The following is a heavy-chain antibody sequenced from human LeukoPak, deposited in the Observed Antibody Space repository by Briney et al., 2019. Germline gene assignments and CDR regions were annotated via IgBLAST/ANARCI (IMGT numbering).Heavy chain of an antibody. V-gene: IGHV3-21*01. Sequence: GGSLRLSCAASAFTFSSYSMNWVRQAPGKGLEWVSSISSSSSYIYYADSVKGRFTISRDKAKNSLYLQMNSLRAEDTAVYYCARAHPRYYYDFWGQGTLVTVSS. CDR1: AFTFSSYS. CDR3: ARAHPRYYYDF. CDR2: ISSSSSYI. J-gene: IGHJ4*02. D-gene: IGHD1-14*01.